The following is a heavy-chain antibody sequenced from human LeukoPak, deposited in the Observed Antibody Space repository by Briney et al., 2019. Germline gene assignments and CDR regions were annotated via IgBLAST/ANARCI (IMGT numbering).Heavy chain of an antibody. CDR3: AREGSPRNYGSGSWRNNWFDP. V-gene: IGHV4-39*07. CDR2: SYSRGTT. J-gene: IGHJ5*02. D-gene: IGHD3-10*01. CDR1: GGSISSRPYY. Sequence: PSETLSLTCTVSGGSISSRPYYWGWIRQPPGKGLEWIGTSYSRGTTYYNPSLKSRVTISLDTSKNQFSLKLSSVTAADTAVYYCAREGSPRNYGSGSWRNNWFDPWGQGTLVTVSS.